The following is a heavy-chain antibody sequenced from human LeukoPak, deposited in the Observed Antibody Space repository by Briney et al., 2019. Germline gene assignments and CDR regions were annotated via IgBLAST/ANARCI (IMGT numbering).Heavy chain of an antibody. CDR2: ISYDGSNK. CDR3: ARSVRDAGATPLFDY. V-gene: IGHV3-30-3*01. J-gene: IGHJ4*02. Sequence: GGSLRLSCAASGFTFSSYAMHWVRQAPGKGLEWVAVISYDGSNKYYADSVKGRFTISRDNSKNTLYLQMNSLRAGDTAVYYCARSVRDAGATPLFDYWGQGTLVTVSS. CDR1: GFTFSSYA. D-gene: IGHD1-26*01.